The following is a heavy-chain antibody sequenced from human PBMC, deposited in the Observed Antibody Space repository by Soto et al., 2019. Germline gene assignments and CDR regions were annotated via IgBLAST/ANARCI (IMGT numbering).Heavy chain of an antibody. V-gene: IGHV1-3*01. Sequence: ASVKVSCKASGYTLTSYGINWVRQAPGRGLEWMGWTNPGNGNTKYSQQLQGRVIIDRDTSASTAYMELSSLRSEDTAVYYCARGGYFDSSNYLAYWGLGTLVTVSS. CDR1: GYTLTSYG. CDR2: TNPGNGNT. J-gene: IGHJ4*02. D-gene: IGHD3-22*01. CDR3: ARGGYFDSSNYLAY.